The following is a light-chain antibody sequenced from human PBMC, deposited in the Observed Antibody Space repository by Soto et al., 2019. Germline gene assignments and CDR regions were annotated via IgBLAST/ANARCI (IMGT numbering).Light chain of an antibody. CDR3: QQYYNSPIT. CDR2: WAS. V-gene: IGKV4-1*01. Sequence: IVMTQSPDSLAVSLGERATINCKSSQNLLSSSNNKNFLAWYQHKPGQPPKLLFYWASTRNSGVPDRFSGSGSGADFTLTISSLQAEDVALYYCQQYYNSPITFGQGTRMEIK. J-gene: IGKJ5*01. CDR1: QNLLSSSNNKNF.